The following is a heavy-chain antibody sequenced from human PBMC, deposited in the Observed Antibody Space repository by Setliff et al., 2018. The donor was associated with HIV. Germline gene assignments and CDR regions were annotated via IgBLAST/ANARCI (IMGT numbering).Heavy chain of an antibody. CDR3: TRTNPLAAPPFDF. V-gene: IGHV4-34*01. CDR1: GGSFSDYS. J-gene: IGHJ4*02. Sequence: KASETLSLTCAVYGGSFSDYSWSWIRQPPGKGLEWIGEISYSGSTNYNPSLKSRVTISVDTSKNQFSLKLSSVTAAGTAVYYCTRTNPLAAPPFDFWGQGTLVTVSS. CDR2: ISYSGST. D-gene: IGHD6-13*01.